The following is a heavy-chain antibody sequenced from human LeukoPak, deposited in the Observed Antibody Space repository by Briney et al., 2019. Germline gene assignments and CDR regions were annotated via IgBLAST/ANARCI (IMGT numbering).Heavy chain of an antibody. CDR1: GFTFSSYA. CDR3: ARVGDCSSTSCYYYYMDV. Sequence: GGSLRLSCAASGFTFSSYAMHWVRQAPGKGLEYVSAISSNGGSTYYANSVKGRFTISRDNSKNTLYLQMGSVRAEDMAVYYCARVGDCSSTSCYYYYMDVWGKGTTVTVSS. CDR2: ISSNGGST. D-gene: IGHD2-2*01. V-gene: IGHV3-64*01. J-gene: IGHJ6*03.